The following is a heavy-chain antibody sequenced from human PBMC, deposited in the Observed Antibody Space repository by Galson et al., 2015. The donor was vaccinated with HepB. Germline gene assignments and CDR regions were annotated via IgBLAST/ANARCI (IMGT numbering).Heavy chain of an antibody. V-gene: IGHV5-10-1*01. J-gene: IGHJ4*02. CDR1: GYSFTSYW. CDR2: IDPSDSYT. Sequence: QSGAEVKKPGESLRISCKGSGYSFTSYWISWVRQMPGKGLEWMGRIDPSDSYTNYSPSFQGHVTISADKSISTAYLQWSSLKASDTAMYYCARHFLGYSSSWSFGYYFDYWGQGTLVTVSS. D-gene: IGHD6-13*01. CDR3: ARHFLGYSSSWSFGYYFDY.